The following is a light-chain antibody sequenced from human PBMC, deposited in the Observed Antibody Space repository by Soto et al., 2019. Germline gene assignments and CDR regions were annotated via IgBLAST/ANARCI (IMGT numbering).Light chain of an antibody. CDR2: VAS. CDR1: QSVSSSY. Sequence: EIVLTQSPGTLSLSPGERATLSCRASQSVSSSYLAWYQQKPGQAPRLLIYVASSRATDIPDRFSGSGSGTDFTLTISRLEPEDFAVYYCQQYGSSPPGTFGQGTKLEI. V-gene: IGKV3-20*01. J-gene: IGKJ2*01. CDR3: QQYGSSPPGT.